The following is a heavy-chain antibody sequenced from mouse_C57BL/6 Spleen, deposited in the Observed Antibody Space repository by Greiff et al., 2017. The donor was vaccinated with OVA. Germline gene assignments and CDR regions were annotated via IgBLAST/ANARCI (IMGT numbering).Heavy chain of an antibody. Sequence: QVQLQQSGAELVRPGASVTLSCKASGYTFTDYEMHWVKQTPVHGLEWIGAIDPETGGTAYNQKFKGKAILTADKSSSTAYMELRSLTSEDSAVYYCTTPYDYGFAYWGQGTLVTVSA. J-gene: IGHJ3*01. CDR1: GYTFTDYE. V-gene: IGHV1-15*01. D-gene: IGHD2-4*01. CDR3: TTPYDYGFAY. CDR2: IDPETGGT.